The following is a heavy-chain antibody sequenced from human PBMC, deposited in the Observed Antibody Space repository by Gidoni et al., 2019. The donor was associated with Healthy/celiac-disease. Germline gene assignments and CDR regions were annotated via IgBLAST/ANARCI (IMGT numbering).Heavy chain of an antibody. Sequence: QVQLQESGPGLVKPSQTLSLTCTVSGGSISSGGYYWSWIRQHPGKGLEWIGYIYYSGSTYYNPSLKSRVTISVDTSKNQFSLKLSSVTAADTAVYYCARFRIVVVPAAPNDAFDIWGQGTMVTVSS. D-gene: IGHD2-2*01. CDR3: ARFRIVVVPAAPNDAFDI. J-gene: IGHJ3*02. CDR2: IYYSGST. V-gene: IGHV4-31*03. CDR1: GGSISSGGYY.